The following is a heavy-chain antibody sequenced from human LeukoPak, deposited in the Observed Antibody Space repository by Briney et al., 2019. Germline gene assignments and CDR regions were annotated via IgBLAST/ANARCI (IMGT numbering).Heavy chain of an antibody. D-gene: IGHD7-27*01. V-gene: IGHV3-23*01. CDR3: AKDGGLWVSAHWGDS. Sequence: GGSLRLSCTASGFTLSSYTMTWVRQAPGKGLKWVSTITTGDGDTYYADSVKGRFTVSRDDSKDTLYLQMNSLRAEDTAVYYCAKDGGLWVSAHWGDSWGRGTLVTVSS. CDR1: GFTLSSYT. J-gene: IGHJ4*02. CDR2: ITTGDGDT.